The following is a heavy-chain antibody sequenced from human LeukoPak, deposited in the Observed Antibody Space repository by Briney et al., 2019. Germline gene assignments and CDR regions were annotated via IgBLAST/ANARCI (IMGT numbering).Heavy chain of an antibody. CDR1: GGTFSSYA. D-gene: IGHD3-3*01. J-gene: IGHJ3*02. CDR3: ARGRTIFGVVTIPDAFDI. V-gene: IGHV1-69*13. CDR2: IIPIFGTA. Sequence: SVKVSCKASGGTFSSYAISWVRQAPGQGLEWMGGIIPIFGTANYAQKFQGRVTITADESPSTAYTELSSLRSEDTAVYYCARGRTIFGVVTIPDAFDIWGQGTMVTVSS.